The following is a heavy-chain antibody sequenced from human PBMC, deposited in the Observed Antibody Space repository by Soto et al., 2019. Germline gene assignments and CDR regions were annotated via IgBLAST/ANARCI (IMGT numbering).Heavy chain of an antibody. CDR1: GGDFINYG. J-gene: IGHJ4*02. CDR2: IIPISRSA. Sequence: QVQLVQSGAEVKKPGSSVKVSCKASGGDFINYGISWVRQAPGQGLEWMGWIIPISRSANYAQKFQGRVTIAADESTTTAYMELTTLTSEDTAVYYCARDRYYDGVGYHYESAYWGQGTLVTVSS. D-gene: IGHD3-22*01. V-gene: IGHV1-69*01. CDR3: ARDRYYDGVGYHYESAY.